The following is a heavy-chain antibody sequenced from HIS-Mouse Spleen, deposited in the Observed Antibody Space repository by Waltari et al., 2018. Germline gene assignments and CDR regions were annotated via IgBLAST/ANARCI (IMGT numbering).Heavy chain of an antibody. CDR1: GGSFSGYY. J-gene: IGHJ3*02. V-gene: IGHV4-34*01. Sequence: QVQLQQWGAGLLKPSETLSLTCAVYGGSFSGYYWSWIRQPPGKGLEGIGGINHSGSTNSNQSLKGRVTISVDTSKNQFSLKLSSVTAADTAVYYCARGPLGPDAFDIWGQGTMVTVSS. CDR2: INHSGST. CDR3: ARGPLGPDAFDI.